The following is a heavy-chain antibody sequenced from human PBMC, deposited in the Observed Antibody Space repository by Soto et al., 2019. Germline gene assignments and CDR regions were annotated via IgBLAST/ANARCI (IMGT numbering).Heavy chain of an antibody. CDR3: ARGSTGDYYYYGMDV. J-gene: IGHJ6*02. CDR1: GYTFTGYY. Sequence: ASVKVSGKASGYTFTGYYMHWVRQAPGQGLEWMGWINPNSGGTNYAQKFQGWVTMTRDTSISTAYMELSRLRSDDTAVYYCARGSTGDYYYYGMDVWGQVTTVTVSS. V-gene: IGHV1-2*04. CDR2: INPNSGGT. D-gene: IGHD2-8*02.